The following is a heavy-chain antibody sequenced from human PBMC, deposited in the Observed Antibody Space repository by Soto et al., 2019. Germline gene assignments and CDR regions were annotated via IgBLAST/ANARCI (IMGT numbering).Heavy chain of an antibody. J-gene: IGHJ4*02. CDR1: GFTVSSYA. CDR3: AKSLFISPQRGYYFDY. D-gene: IGHD2-15*01. V-gene: IGHV3-23*01. CDR2: ISGSGGST. Sequence: GGSLRLSFAASGFTVSSYAMSWVRQAPGKGLEWVSAISGSGGSTYYADSVKGRFTISRDNSKNTLYLQMNSLRAEDTAVYYCAKSLFISPQRGYYFDYWGQGTLVTVSS.